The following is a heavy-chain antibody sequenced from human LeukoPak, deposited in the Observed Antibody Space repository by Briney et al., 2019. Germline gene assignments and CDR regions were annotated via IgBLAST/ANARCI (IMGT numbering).Heavy chain of an antibody. V-gene: IGHV3-7*01. Sequence: GGSLRLSCAASGFTFSSYWMTWVRQAPGKGLEWVANIKQDASEKYYVDSVKGRFTISRDNAKNSLYLQMNSLRAEDTAVYYCARSQWLVRGYYFDYWGQGTLVTVSS. CDR2: IKQDASEK. J-gene: IGHJ4*02. CDR1: GFTFSSYW. D-gene: IGHD6-19*01. CDR3: ARSQWLVRGYYFDY.